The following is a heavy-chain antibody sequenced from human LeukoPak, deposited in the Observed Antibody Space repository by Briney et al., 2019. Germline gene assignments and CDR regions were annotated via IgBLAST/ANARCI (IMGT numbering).Heavy chain of an antibody. Sequence: DYYWGLVRQAPGKGLEWVSGISWNSGSIGYADSVKGRFTISRDNAKNSLYLQMNSLRAEDTALYYCAKGDDIVVVPAAVDYWGQGTLVTVSS. D-gene: IGHD2-2*01. CDR2: ISWNSGSI. CDR3: AKGDDIVVVPAAVDY. V-gene: IGHV3-9*01. J-gene: IGHJ4*02. CDR1: DYY.